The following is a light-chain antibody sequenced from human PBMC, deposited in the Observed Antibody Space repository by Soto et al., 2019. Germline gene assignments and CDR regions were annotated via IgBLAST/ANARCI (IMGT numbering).Light chain of an antibody. CDR1: QSVSSSY. J-gene: IGKJ4*01. CDR3: QQDGSSPLT. V-gene: IGKV3-20*01. CDR2: GTS. Sequence: ENVLTQSPGTLSLSPGERATLSCRASQSVSSSYLAWYQQKPGQAPRLLIYGTSSRATGIPDRFSGSGSGTDFTLTISRLEPEDFEVYYCQQDGSSPLTFGGGTKVEIK.